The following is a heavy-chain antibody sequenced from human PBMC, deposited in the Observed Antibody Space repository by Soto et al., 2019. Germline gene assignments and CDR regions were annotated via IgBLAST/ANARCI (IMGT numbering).Heavy chain of an antibody. CDR3: ARPVKVGPTYYFDP. V-gene: IGHV5-51*01. CDR1: GYTFITFW. CDR2: IYLRDSDT. J-gene: IGHJ4*02. D-gene: IGHD1-26*01. Sequence: GESLRVSCRGAGYTFITFWSAWVSQQTGKGLEWMGSIYLRDSDTRYSPSFQGQVTFSADKSISTAYLQWSTLKTSDTAMYYCARPVKVGPTYYFDPWGQGTLVTVSS.